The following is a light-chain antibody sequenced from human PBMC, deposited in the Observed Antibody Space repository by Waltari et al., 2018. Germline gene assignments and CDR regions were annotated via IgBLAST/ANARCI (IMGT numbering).Light chain of an antibody. CDR3: QQYNGNLIS. J-gene: IGKJ5*01. CDR1: PSISTW. V-gene: IGKV1-5*03. Sequence: DIQLTQSPSTLSASVGDRLSTTCRASPSISTWLAWYQQKPGKAPTLLIYKASTLESAVPSRFSGSGSGTEFTLTISSLQPDDFATYYCQQYNGNLISFGQGTRLDSK. CDR2: KAS.